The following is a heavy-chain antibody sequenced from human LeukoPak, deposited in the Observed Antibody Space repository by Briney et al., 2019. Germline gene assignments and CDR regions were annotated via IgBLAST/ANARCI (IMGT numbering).Heavy chain of an antibody. CDR3: ARVTGVNWFDP. CDR1: GFTFSSYD. V-gene: IGHV3-30*03. D-gene: IGHD7-27*01. CDR2: ISYDGSSK. J-gene: IGHJ5*02. Sequence: GGSLRLSCAVSGFTFSSYDMHWVRQAPGKGLEWVAVISYDGSSKYYADSVKGRFTISRDNSKNTLYLQMNSLRAEDTAVYYCARVTGVNWFDPWGQGTLVTVSS.